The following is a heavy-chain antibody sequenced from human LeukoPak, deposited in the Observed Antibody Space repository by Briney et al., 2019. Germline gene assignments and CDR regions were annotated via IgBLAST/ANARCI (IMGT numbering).Heavy chain of an antibody. CDR2: IYYSGSP. J-gene: IGHJ4*02. Sequence: SETLSLTCTVSGGSISNYYWSWIRQSPGKRLEWIGYIYYSGSPNYNPSLKSRVTISVDTSKNQFSLKLSSVTSADTAVYFCARDLSDTRGGYFDYWGQGTLVTVSS. V-gene: IGHV4-59*01. CDR3: ARDLSDTRGGYFDY. CDR1: GGSISNYY. D-gene: IGHD3-16*01.